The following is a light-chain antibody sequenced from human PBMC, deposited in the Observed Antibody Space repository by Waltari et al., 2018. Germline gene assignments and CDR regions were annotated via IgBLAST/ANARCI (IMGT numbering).Light chain of an antibody. V-gene: IGKV4-1*01. CDR1: QSFVSSYNNKNY. CDR3: QQYYSTPYT. J-gene: IGKJ2*01. CDR2: LAS. Sequence: DIVMTQSPASLAVSLGERAPITCKSSQSFVSSYNNKNYIGWYQQRPGQPPRLLIYLASSRESGVPDRFSGSESGTDFTLTISSLQAEDVALYYCQQYYSTPYTFGQGTKLEIK.